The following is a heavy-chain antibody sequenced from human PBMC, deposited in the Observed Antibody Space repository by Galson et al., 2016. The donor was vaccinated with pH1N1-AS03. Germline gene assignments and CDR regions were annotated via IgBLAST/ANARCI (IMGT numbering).Heavy chain of an antibody. J-gene: IGHJ6*02. CDR1: GYIFTGFY. CDR2: INPNNGVT. D-gene: IGHD1-26*01. V-gene: IGHV1-2*04. CDR3: ARDPRGPCSSATCATTYYFGMDV. Sequence: SVKVSCKASGYIFTGFYVHWVRQAPGQGLEWMGWINPNNGVTNYAQTFKAWVTMTGETSISTAYMELYGLKSDDTAVYYCARDPRGPCSSATCATTYYFGMDVWGQGTTVIVSS.